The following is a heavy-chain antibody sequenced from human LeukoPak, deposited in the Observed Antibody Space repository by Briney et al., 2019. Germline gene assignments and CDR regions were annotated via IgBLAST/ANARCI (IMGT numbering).Heavy chain of an antibody. D-gene: IGHD4-17*01. CDR2: KNPNSGNT. V-gene: IGHV1-8*01. Sequence: ASVKVSCKASGYTFTSYDINWVRQATGQGLEWMGWKNPNSGNTGYAQKFQGRVTMTRNTSISTAYMELSSLRSEDTAVYYCARPTVTTPSYFGYWGQGTLVTVSS. CDR1: GYTFTSYD. CDR3: ARPTVTTPSYFGY. J-gene: IGHJ4*02.